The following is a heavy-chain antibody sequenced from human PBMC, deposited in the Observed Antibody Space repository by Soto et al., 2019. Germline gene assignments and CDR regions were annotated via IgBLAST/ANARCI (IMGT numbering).Heavy chain of an antibody. Sequence: TGGSLRLSCAASGFTFSIYSMSWVRQAPGKGLEWVSGFRSGGDDGTTYYADSVKGRFTISRDNSKNTLFLQMDSLRAEDTAIYYCAKKVNSGPGSQYFDYWGQGTLVTVSS. CDR3: AKKVNSGPGSQYFDY. D-gene: IGHD3-10*01. CDR1: GFTFSIYS. V-gene: IGHV3-23*01. J-gene: IGHJ4*02. CDR2: FRSGGDDGTT.